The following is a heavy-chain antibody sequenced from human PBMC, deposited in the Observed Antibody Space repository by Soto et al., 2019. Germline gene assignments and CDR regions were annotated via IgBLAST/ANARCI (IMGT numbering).Heavy chain of an antibody. CDR1: GFSVSTNY. CDR3: ARDKGSGRFVGGDFDY. Sequence: EVQLVESGGGLVQPGGSLRLSCAASGFSVSTNYMSWVRQPPGKGLEWVSVVYSGGSTYYADSVKGRFTISRDNSKNTLYLQMNSLRAEDTAVYYCARDKGSGRFVGGDFDYWGQGTLVTVSS. V-gene: IGHV3-66*01. J-gene: IGHJ4*02. D-gene: IGHD3-10*01. CDR2: VYSGGST.